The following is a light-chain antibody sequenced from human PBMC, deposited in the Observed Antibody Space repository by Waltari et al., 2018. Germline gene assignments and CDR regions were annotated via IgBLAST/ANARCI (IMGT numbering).Light chain of an antibody. CDR3: SAWDYNLNAYV. Sequence: QAGLTQPPSVSKGLRQTATLTCTGNSNNVGNQGAAWLQQRQGHPPKLRSDRDNARPSGISVVISASRAGNTASLTITGLQPEDEADYYCSAWDYNLNAYVFGTGTKVTVL. V-gene: IGLV10-54*01. CDR2: RDN. J-gene: IGLJ1*01. CDR1: SNNVGNQG.